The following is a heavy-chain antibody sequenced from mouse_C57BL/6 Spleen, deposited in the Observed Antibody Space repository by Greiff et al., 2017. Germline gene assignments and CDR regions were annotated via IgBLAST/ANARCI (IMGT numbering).Heavy chain of an antibody. CDR3: ERREGTAFGMDY. D-gene: IGHD3-3*01. J-gene: IGHJ4*01. CDR2: IYPGSGST. Sequence: QVQLQQPGAELVKPGASVKMSCKASGYTFTSYWITWVKQRPGQGLEWIGDIYPGSGSTNYNEKFKSKATLTVDTSSSTAYMQLRSLTSEDSAVYDCERREGTAFGMDYWGQGTSVTVSS. CDR1: GYTFTSYW. V-gene: IGHV1-55*01.